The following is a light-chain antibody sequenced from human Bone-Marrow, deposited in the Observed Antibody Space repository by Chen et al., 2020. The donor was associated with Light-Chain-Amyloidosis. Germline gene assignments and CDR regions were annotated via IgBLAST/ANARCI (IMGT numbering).Light chain of an antibody. CDR1: SSDVGGDNH. V-gene: IGLV2-14*01. J-gene: IGLJ1*01. CDR2: EVT. CDR3: SSYTSTDTLV. Sequence: QSALTQPASVSGSPGQSITISCTGTSSDVGGDNHVSWYQQHPDKAPKLMIYEVTNRPSWVPDRLAGSKPVNTASLTIAGLQTEAEADYFCSSYTSTDTLVFGSGNRVTVL.